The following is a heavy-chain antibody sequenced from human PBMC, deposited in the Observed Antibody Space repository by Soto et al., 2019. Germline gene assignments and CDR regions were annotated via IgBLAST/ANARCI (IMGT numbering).Heavy chain of an antibody. D-gene: IGHD4-17*01. CDR1: GFTFSTFA. CDR2: ISSDGSSK. V-gene: IGHV3-30*18. Sequence: GGSLRLSCAASGFTFSTFAMHWVRQARGKGLEWVAVISSDGSSKYYADSVKGRFTISRDNSKNTLFVQMNSLRAEDTALYYCAKGVGDYGDAYYFYGIDVWGQGTTVTVSS. CDR3: AKGVGDYGDAYYFYGIDV. J-gene: IGHJ6*02.